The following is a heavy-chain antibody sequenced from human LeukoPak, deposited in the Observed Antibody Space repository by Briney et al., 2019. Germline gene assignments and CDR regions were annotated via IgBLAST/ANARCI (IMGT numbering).Heavy chain of an antibody. J-gene: IGHJ4*02. Sequence: GGSLRLSCAASAFTVSSNYMSWVRQAPGKGLECVSVIYSGGGTYYADSVKGRFTISRDNAKNSLYLQMNSLRAEDTAVYYCARDGAVAGIFDYWGQGTLVTVSS. CDR3: ARDGAVAGIFDY. CDR2: IYSGGGT. CDR1: AFTVSSNY. D-gene: IGHD6-19*01. V-gene: IGHV3-66*01.